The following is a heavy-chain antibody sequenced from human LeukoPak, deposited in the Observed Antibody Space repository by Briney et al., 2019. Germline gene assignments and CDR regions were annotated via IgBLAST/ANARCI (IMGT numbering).Heavy chain of an antibody. D-gene: IGHD1-26*01. CDR2: ISAYNGNT. V-gene: IGHV1-18*04. CDR3: ARDRAGATAFDI. Sequence: ASVKVSCKASGYTFTGYYMHWVRQAPGQGLEWMGWISAYNGNTNYAQKLQGRVTMTTDTSTSTAYMELRSLRSDDTAVYYCARDRAGATAFDIWGQGTMVTVSS. CDR1: GYTFTGYY. J-gene: IGHJ3*02.